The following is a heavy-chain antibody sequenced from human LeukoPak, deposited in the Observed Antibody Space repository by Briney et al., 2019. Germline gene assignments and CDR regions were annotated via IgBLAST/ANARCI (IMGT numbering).Heavy chain of an antibody. V-gene: IGHV5-51*01. CDR2: IYPGDSDT. D-gene: IGHD1-1*01. J-gene: IGHJ6*02. CDR1: GYSFTSYW. Sequence: GESLKISCKGSGYSFTSYWIGWVRPMPGKGLEWMGIIYPGDSDTRYSPSFQGQVTISADKSISTAYLQWSSLKASDTDMYYCAKGLERRDPYYYGMDVWGQGTTVTVSS. CDR3: AKGLERRDPYYYGMDV.